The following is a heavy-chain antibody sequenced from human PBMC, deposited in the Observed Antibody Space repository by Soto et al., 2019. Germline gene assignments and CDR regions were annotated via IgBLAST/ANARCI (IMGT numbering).Heavy chain of an antibody. V-gene: IGHV4-30-4*01. Sequence: SETLSLTCAVSGGSISSGDYYWSWIRQPPGKGLEWIGYIYYSGSTYYNPSLKSRVTISVDTSKNQFSLKLSSVTAADTAVYYCARGLWLRWFDPWGQGTLVTVSS. CDR2: IYYSGST. CDR1: GGSISSGDYY. J-gene: IGHJ5*02. D-gene: IGHD5-18*01. CDR3: ARGLWLRWFDP.